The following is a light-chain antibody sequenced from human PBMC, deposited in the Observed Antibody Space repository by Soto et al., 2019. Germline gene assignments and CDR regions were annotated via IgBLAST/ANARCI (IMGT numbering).Light chain of an antibody. Sequence: QPVLTQSPSASASLGASVKLTCTLSSGHSNYAIAWHQQQPGKGPRYLMKVNSEGSHSKGDGIPDRFSGPSSGTERYLTISSLQSEDEADYYCQTWGTGFHVLFGGGTKLTVL. J-gene: IGLJ2*01. CDR3: QTWGTGFHVL. CDR1: SGHSNYA. CDR2: VNSEGSH. V-gene: IGLV4-69*01.